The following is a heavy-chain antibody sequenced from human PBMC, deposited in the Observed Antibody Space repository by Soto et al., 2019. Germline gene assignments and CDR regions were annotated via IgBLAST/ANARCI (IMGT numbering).Heavy chain of an antibody. CDR1: GFTFDSYA. D-gene: IGHD3-3*01. V-gene: IGHV3-23*01. CDR2: ISGSADGT. CDR3: AKDTVGGYSFWSGYYSDGLDV. J-gene: IGHJ3*01. Sequence: EVKLLESGGGLAQPGGSLRLSCVGSGFTFDSYAISWVRQAPGERLQWIAAISGSADGTDYAHYVRGRFTLSRDNAKKTVHLQMDSLRVEGTAVYFCAKDTVGGYSFWSGYYSDGLDVWGQGTLVSVS.